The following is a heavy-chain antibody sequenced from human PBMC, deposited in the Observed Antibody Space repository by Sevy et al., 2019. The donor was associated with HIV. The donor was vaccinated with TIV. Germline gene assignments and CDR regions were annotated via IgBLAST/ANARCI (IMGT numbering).Heavy chain of an antibody. CDR1: GDSMSGYY. J-gene: IGHJ6*03. CDR2: IYTSRST. CDR3: VHSSSHQPVHYYYYYMDV. D-gene: IGHD2-2*01. Sequence: SETLSLTCTVSGDSMSGYYWSWIRQPARKGLEWIGRIYTSRSTYYNPSLKSRVTLSIDTSKNQFSLRLSSVTAADTAVYFCVHSSSHQPVHYYYYYMDVWGKGTSVTVSS. V-gene: IGHV4-4*07.